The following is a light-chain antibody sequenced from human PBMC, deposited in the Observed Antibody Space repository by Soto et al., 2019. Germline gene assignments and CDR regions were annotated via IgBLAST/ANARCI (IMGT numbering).Light chain of an antibody. Sequence: DVQMTQSPSTLSASVGDRVTITCRASQSISSWLAWYQQKPGKAPKLLIYKASTLESGVPSNFSGSGSGTEFTLTISSLRPEDFDTYYCQQYNSYQWTFGQGTKVDI. CDR1: QSISSW. J-gene: IGKJ1*01. V-gene: IGKV1-5*03. CDR2: KAS. CDR3: QQYNSYQWT.